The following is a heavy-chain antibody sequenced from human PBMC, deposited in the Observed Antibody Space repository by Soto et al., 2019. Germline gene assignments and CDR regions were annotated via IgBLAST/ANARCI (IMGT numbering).Heavy chain of an antibody. D-gene: IGHD6-19*01. CDR3: AREARSIAVAGTLVYFDY. V-gene: IGHV3-48*02. CDR1: GFTFSSYS. J-gene: IGHJ4*02. Sequence: EVQLVESGGGLVQPGGSLRLSCAASGFTFSSYSMNWVRQAPGKGLEWVSYISSSSSTIYYADSVKGRFTISRDNAKNSLYLQMNSLRDEDTAVYYCAREARSIAVAGTLVYFDYWGQGTLVTVSS. CDR2: ISSSSSTI.